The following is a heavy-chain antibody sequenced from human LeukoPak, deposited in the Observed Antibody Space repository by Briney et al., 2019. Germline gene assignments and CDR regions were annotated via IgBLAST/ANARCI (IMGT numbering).Heavy chain of an antibody. V-gene: IGHV1-2*06. D-gene: IGHD1-26*01. J-gene: IGHJ4*02. CDR1: GYTFTGYQ. CDR3: ARDMVSGGSYSTRFDY. CDR2: INPNSGGT. Sequence: GASVKVSCKASGYTFTGYQIHWVRQAPGQGLEWMGRINPNSGGTNYAQKFQGRVTMTRDTSISTAYMELSGLTSDETAIYYCARDMVSGGSYSTRFDYWGQGTLVTVSS.